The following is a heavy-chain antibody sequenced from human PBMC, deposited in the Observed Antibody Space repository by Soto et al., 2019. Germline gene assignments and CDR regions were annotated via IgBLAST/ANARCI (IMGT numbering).Heavy chain of an antibody. CDR1: GFTVSSNY. V-gene: IGHV3-66*01. J-gene: IGHJ3*02. Sequence: GSLRLSCAASGFTVSSNYMSWVRQAPGKGLEWVSVIYSGGSTYYADSVKGRFTISRDNSKNTLYLQMNSLRAEDTAVYYCARELADYGSGRAFDIWGQGTMVTVSS. CDR2: IYSGGST. D-gene: IGHD3-10*01. CDR3: ARELADYGSGRAFDI.